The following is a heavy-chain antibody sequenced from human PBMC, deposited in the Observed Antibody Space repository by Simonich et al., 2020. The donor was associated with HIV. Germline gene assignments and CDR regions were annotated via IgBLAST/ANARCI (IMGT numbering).Heavy chain of an antibody. CDR1: GYRYTGCY. Sequence: QVQLGQSGAEVKKPGASVKVSCKASGYRYTGCYMHWVRQSPGKGLEGLGRINPNIGGTDDAQNFQGRVTLTSDTSISTAYMERSGLRSDDTAVYYCVSGMMGFDYWGQGTLVTVSS. CDR3: VSGMMGFDY. J-gene: IGHJ4*02. D-gene: IGHD3-16*01. CDR2: INPNIGGT. V-gene: IGHV1-2*06.